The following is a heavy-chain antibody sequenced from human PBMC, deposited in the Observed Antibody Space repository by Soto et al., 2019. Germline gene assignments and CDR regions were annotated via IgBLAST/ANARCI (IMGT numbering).Heavy chain of an antibody. Sequence: PGGSLRLSCAASGFTFSSYSMNWVRQAPGKGLEWVSYISSSSSTIYYADSVKGRFTISRDNAKNSLYLQMNSLRDEDTAVYYCARNSGNYDFWSGYTPYGMDVWGQGTTVTVSS. D-gene: IGHD3-3*01. CDR3: ARNSGNYDFWSGYTPYGMDV. CDR2: ISSSSSTI. J-gene: IGHJ6*02. V-gene: IGHV3-48*02. CDR1: GFTFSSYS.